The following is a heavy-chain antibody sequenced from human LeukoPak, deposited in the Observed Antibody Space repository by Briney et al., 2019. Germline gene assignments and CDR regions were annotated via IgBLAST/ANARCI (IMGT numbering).Heavy chain of an antibody. CDR2: ISYDGSNK. D-gene: IGHD3-10*01. Sequence: GRSLRLSCAASGFTFSSYGMHWVRQAPGKGLEWVAVISYDGSNKYYADSVKGRFTISRDNSKNTLYLQMNSLRAEDTAVYYCAGEAGGFDYWGQGTLVTVSS. J-gene: IGHJ4*02. CDR1: GFTFSSYG. CDR3: AGEAGGFDY. V-gene: IGHV3-30*03.